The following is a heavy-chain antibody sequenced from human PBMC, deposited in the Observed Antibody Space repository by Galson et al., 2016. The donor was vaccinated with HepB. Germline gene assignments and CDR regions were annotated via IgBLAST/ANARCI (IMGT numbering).Heavy chain of an antibody. V-gene: IGHV4-59*01. CDR3: AGTFKGGY. CDR2: IHYNRGT. J-gene: IGHJ4*02. D-gene: IGHD3-16*01. CDR1: GASMSSYY. Sequence: SETLSLTCSVSGASMSSYYWSWIRQPPGKGLEWIGYIHYNRGTNYSPSLASRAFISLDSSKNLFSLRLASVTTADTATYYCAGTFKGGYWGQGTLVTVSS.